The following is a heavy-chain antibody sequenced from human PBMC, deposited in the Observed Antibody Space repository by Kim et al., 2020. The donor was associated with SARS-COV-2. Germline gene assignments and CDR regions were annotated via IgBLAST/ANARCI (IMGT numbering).Heavy chain of an antibody. Sequence: NPSLKSRVTISVATSKNQFSLKLSSVTAADTAVYYCARREKVVVVPAAVDYWGQGTLVTVSS. J-gene: IGHJ4*02. D-gene: IGHD2-2*01. V-gene: IGHV4-39*01. CDR3: ARREKVVVVPAAVDY.